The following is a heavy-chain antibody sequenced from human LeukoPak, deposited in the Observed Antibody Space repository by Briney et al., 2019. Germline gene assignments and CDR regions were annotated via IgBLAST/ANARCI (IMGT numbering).Heavy chain of an antibody. CDR2: INPNSGGT. J-gene: IGHJ6*02. D-gene: IGHD2-2*01. CDR1: GYTFTGYY. Sequence: ASVKVSCKASGYTFTGYYMHWARQAPGQGLEWMGWINPNSGGTNYAQKFQGRVTMTRDTSISTAYMELSRLRSDDTAVYYCARARYCSSTSCPYYYYYGMDVWGQGTTVTVSS. V-gene: IGHV1-2*02. CDR3: ARARYCSSTSCPYYYYYGMDV.